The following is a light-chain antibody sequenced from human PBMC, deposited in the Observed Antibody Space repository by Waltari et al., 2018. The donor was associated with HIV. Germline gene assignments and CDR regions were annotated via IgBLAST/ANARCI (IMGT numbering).Light chain of an antibody. Sequence: QSVLTQPPSVSGAPGQRVTIPCTGSSSNIGAGYDVHWFQQLPGTAPKLLIYGKPNRPSVGPDRFSGSKSGTSASLAITGLQAEDDADYYCQSYDSGLTAYVFGTGTKVTVL. CDR3: QSYDSGLTAYV. CDR2: GKP. V-gene: IGLV1-40*01. CDR1: SSNIGAGYD. J-gene: IGLJ1*01.